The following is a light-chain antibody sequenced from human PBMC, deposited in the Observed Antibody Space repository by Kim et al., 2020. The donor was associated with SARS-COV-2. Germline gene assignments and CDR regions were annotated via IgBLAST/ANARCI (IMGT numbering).Light chain of an antibody. CDR3: QVWDSSSDHVV. CDR2: YDS. J-gene: IGLJ2*01. V-gene: IGLV3-21*04. Sequence: SYELTQPPSVSVAPGKTARITCGGNNIGSKSVHWYQQKPGQAPVLVIYYDSDRPSGIPERFSVSNSGNTATLTISRVEAGDEADYYCQVWDSSSDHVVFGGGTQLTVL. CDR1: NIGSKS.